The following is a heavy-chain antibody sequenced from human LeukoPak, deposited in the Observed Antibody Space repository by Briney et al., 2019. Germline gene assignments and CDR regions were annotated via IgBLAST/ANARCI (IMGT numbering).Heavy chain of an antibody. V-gene: IGHV3-53*05. CDR3: AKGRLLGAPWGMDV. D-gene: IGHD1-26*01. J-gene: IGHJ6*02. CDR2: FYSGGKT. CDR1: GFTVSSSY. Sequence: GGSLRLSCAASGFTVSSSYMSWVRQAPGKGLEWVSVFYSGGKTYYTDSVKGRFTISRDNSKNTLYLQMNTLRVEDTAVYYCAKGRLLGAPWGMDVWGQGTTVTVSS.